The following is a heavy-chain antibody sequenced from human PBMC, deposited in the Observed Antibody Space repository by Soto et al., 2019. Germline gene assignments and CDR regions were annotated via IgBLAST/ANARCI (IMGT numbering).Heavy chain of an antibody. D-gene: IGHD2-15*01. J-gene: IGHJ4*02. V-gene: IGHV1-69*01. CDR3: AGAGPSCSGGSSSTVDY. Sequence: QVQLVQSGAEVKKPGSSVKVSCKASGGTFSSYAISWVRQAPGQGLAWTGGIIPIFGTANYAQKFQGTVTITADEPTSTADMELSSQRSEDTAVYYCAGAGPSCSGGSSSTVDYWGQGTLVTVSS. CDR1: GGTFSSYA. CDR2: IIPIFGTA.